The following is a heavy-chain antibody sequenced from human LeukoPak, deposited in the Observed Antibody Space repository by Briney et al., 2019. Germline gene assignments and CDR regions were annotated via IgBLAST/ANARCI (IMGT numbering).Heavy chain of an antibody. J-gene: IGHJ4*02. V-gene: IGHV3-7*01. D-gene: IGHD5-18*01. CDR3: ARVVWGWDTAMPTPFDY. Sequence: GGSLRLSCGASGFSFSTYWMGWVRQTPEKGLEWVADIKKDGSAKYYVDSVKGRFTISRDNAKNSLYLQMNSLRAEDTAVYYCARVVWGWDTAMPTPFDYWGQGTLVTVSS. CDR1: GFSFSTYW. CDR2: IKKDGSAK.